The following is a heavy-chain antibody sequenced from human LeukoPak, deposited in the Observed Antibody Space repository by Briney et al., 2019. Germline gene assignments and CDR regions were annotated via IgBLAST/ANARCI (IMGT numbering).Heavy chain of an antibody. CDR1: GFTVSRSY. Sequence: GGSLRLSCAASGFTVSRSYMTWVRQAPGKGLEWVSVIYSGGNTYYAESVKGRFTVSRDNSNNTLYLQMNSLRVEDTAVYYCARATSSQVRPFDIWGQGTMVTVSS. CDR3: ARATSSQVRPFDI. D-gene: IGHD3-10*01. J-gene: IGHJ3*02. CDR2: IYSGGNT. V-gene: IGHV3-53*01.